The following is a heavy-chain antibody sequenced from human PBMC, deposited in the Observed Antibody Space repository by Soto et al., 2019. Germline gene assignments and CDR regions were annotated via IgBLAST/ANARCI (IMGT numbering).Heavy chain of an antibody. D-gene: IGHD3-22*01. CDR3: VKGQRWYYDSSGSPLH. Sequence: GGSLRLSCSASGFTFSSYAMHWVRQAPGKGLEYVSAISSNGGSTYYADSVKGRFTISRDNSKNTLYLQMSSLRAEDTAVYYCVKGQRWYYDSSGSPLHWGQGTLVTVSS. CDR1: GFTFSSYA. CDR2: ISSNGGST. J-gene: IGHJ4*02. V-gene: IGHV3-64D*08.